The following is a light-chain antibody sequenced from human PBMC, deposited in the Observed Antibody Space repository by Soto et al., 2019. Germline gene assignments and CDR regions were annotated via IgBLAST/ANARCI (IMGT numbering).Light chain of an antibody. Sequence: EIVLTQSPATLSLSPGERPTLSCRASQSVSSSYLAWYQQKPGQAPRLLIYGASSRATGIPDRFSGSGSGTEFTLTINSLQSEDFAVYYCQQYNDWPTFGQGTKVDIK. V-gene: IGKV3D-15*01. J-gene: IGKJ1*01. CDR2: GAS. CDR3: QQYNDWPT. CDR1: QSVSSSY.